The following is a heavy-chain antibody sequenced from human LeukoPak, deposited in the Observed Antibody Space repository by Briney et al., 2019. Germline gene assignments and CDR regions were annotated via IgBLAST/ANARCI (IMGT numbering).Heavy chain of an antibody. V-gene: IGHV1-2*02. CDR1: GYTFTAYY. CDR3: AKARGLYCSSISCYDCDV. CDR2: INPNSGGT. D-gene: IGHD2-2*01. Sequence: ASVKVSCKAAGYTFTAYYIHWVRQAPGQGLEWMGWINPNSGGTDYAQNFQGRVTPTRDTSITTAYMELSRLRSDDTAVYYCAKARGLYCSSISCYDCDVWGKGTTVIVSS. J-gene: IGHJ6*04.